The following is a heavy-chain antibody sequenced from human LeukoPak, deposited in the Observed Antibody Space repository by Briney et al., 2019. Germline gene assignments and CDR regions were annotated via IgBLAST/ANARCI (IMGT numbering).Heavy chain of an antibody. CDR2: IKSKTDGGTT. CDR1: GFTFSNAW. CDR3: TTYDFWSGYPFDY. J-gene: IGHJ4*02. V-gene: IGHV3-15*01. Sequence: GGSLRLSCAASGFTFSNAWMSWVRQAPGKGLEWVGRIKSKTDGGTTDYAAPVKGRFTISRDDSKNTLYLQMNSPKTEDTAVYYCTTYDFWSGYPFDYWGQGTLVTVSS. D-gene: IGHD3-3*01.